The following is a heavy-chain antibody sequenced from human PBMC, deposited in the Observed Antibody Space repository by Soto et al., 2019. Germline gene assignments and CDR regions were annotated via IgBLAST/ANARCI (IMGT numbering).Heavy chain of an antibody. CDR3: ARDFGPLGYATPFDY. V-gene: IGHV3-30-3*01. CDR1: GFTFSSYA. CDR2: ISYDGSNK. Sequence: GGSLRLSCAASGFTFSSYAMHWVRQAPGKGLEWVAVISYDGSNKYYADSVKGRFTISRDNSKNTLYLQMNSLRAEDTAVYYCARDFGPLGYATPFDYWGQGTLVTVSS. D-gene: IGHD5-12*01. J-gene: IGHJ4*02.